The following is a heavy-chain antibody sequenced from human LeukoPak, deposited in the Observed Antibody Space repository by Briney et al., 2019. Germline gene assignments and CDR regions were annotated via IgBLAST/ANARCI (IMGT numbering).Heavy chain of an antibody. Sequence: KSSETLSLTCAAYGGSFSGYYWSWIRQPLGKGLEWIGEINSSGSTNYNPSLKSGVTISVDTSKNQFSLRLSSVTAADTAVYYCARGVTYYYGAGMYYSRKDAFDIWGQGTMVTVSS. J-gene: IGHJ3*02. CDR3: ARGVTYYYGAGMYYSRKDAFDI. V-gene: IGHV4-34*01. CDR2: INSSGST. D-gene: IGHD3-10*01. CDR1: GGSFSGYY.